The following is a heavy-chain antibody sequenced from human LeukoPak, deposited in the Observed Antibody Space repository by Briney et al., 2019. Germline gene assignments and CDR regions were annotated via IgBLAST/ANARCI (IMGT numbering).Heavy chain of an antibody. D-gene: IGHD6-19*01. J-gene: IGHJ4*02. V-gene: IGHV3-48*03. CDR3: ARESIAVAGAPFDY. CDR2: ISSGSTI. CDR1: GFTFSSYE. Sequence: PGGSLRLSCAASGFTFSSYEMNWVRQAPGKGLEWVSYISSGSTIYGADSVKGRFTISRDNAKNSLYLQMNSLRAEDTAVYYCARESIAVAGAPFDYWGQGTLVTVSS.